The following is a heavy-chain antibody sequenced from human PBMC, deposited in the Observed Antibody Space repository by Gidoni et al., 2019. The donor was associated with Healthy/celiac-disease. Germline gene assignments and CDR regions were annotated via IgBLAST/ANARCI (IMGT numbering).Heavy chain of an antibody. CDR2: MKHNSGNT. J-gene: IGHJ4*02. D-gene: IGHD3-22*01. CDR1: GYTFTSYD. CDR3: ARVGHYYDSSGYYYSFDY. V-gene: IGHV1-8*01. Sequence: QVQLVQSGAEVKKPGASVMVSCKASGYTFTSYDINWVRQDTGQGREWRGWMKHNSGNTGYAQKCQGRVTMTRNTSISTAYMELSSLRSEDTAVYYCARVGHYYDSSGYYYSFDYWGQGTLVTVSS.